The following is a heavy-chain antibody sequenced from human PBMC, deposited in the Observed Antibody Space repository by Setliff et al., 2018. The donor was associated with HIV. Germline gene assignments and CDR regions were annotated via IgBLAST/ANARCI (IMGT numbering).Heavy chain of an antibody. Sequence: PSETLSLTCTVSGGSMSTYYWSWIRQPPGKGLEWIGYIHYSGSTYFNPSLKSRVTISLDTSKNQFSLKVSSMTAADPAGYYCARNSKNWNDPGADFDYYMDVGGTGTTVTVSS. CDR3: ARNSKNWNDPGADFDYYMDV. J-gene: IGHJ6*03. D-gene: IGHD1-1*01. V-gene: IGHV4-59*06. CDR2: IHYSGST. CDR1: GGSMSTYY.